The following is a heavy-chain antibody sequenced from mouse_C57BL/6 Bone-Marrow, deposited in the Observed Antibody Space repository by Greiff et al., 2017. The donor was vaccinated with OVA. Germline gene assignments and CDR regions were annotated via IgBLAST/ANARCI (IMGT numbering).Heavy chain of an antibody. J-gene: IGHJ3*01. Sequence: VQLQQSGAELVKPGASVKLSCKASGYTFTSYWMHWVKQRPGQGLEWIGMITPNSGSTNYNEKFKSKATLTADTSSSTAYMQLSSLTSEDSAVYYCAKGAYCSKEYWGQGTLVTVSA. CDR2: ITPNSGST. V-gene: IGHV1-64*01. CDR3: AKGAYCSKEY. CDR1: GYTFTSYW. D-gene: IGHD2-5*01.